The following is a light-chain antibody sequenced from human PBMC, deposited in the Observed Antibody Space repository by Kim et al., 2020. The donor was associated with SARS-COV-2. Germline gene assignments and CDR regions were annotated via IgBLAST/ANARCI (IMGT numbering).Light chain of an antibody. V-gene: IGLV1-40*01. J-gene: IGLJ2*01. CDR3: QSYDSSMSVV. CDR2: SNK. CDR1: SSNIGGDYE. Sequence: QSVLTQPPSVSGAPGQRVTISCSGSSSNIGGDYEVYWYQQPPGTATQLLIYSNKNPPSGVPGRFSGSKSGTSASLTITGLQAEDAADYYCQSYDSSMSVVFGGGTQLTVL.